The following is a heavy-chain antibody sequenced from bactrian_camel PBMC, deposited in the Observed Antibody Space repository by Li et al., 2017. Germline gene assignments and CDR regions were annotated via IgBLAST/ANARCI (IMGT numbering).Heavy chain of an antibody. V-gene: IGHV3S53*01. CDR1: QYTFSSFC. Sequence: HVQLVESGGGSVQAGGSLRLSCVLSQYTFSSFCLGWFRQAPGKEREGVAVVDLDGRSTYVDSVKGRFTISRDNAENTLYLQLNSLKTEDTAMYYCGRGYGGGWTASRGLLGQWNPGHRL. D-gene: IGHD6*01. CDR2: VDLDGRS. J-gene: IGHJ7*01.